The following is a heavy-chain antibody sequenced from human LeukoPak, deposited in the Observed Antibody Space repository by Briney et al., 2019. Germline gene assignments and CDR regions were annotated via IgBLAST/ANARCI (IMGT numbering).Heavy chain of an antibody. V-gene: IGHV1-2*02. CDR3: ARDCDSSGYYPSNWFDP. D-gene: IGHD3-22*01. CDR1: GYTFTGYY. CDR2: INPNSGGT. J-gene: IGHJ5*02. Sequence: ASVKVSCKASGYTFTGYYMHWVRQAPGQGLVWMGWINPNSGGTNYAQKFQGRVTMTRDTSISTAYMELSRLRSDDTAVYYCARDCDSSGYYPSNWFDPWGQGTLVTVSS.